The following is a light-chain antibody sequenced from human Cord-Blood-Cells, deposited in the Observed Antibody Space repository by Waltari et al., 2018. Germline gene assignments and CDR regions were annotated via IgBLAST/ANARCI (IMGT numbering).Light chain of an antibody. CDR3: QQYDNLIT. CDR2: DAS. CDR1: QDISNY. Sequence: DIQMTQSPSSLSASVGDRVTITCQASQDISNYLNWYQQKPGKAPKLLIYDASNLETGVPSRFSGSGSGTDFTFTISSLQPEDIATYCCQQYDNLITFGQGTRLEIK. J-gene: IGKJ5*01. V-gene: IGKV1-33*01.